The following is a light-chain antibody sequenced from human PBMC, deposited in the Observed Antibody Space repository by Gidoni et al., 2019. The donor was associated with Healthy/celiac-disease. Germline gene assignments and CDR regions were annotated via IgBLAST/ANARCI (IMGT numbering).Light chain of an antibody. CDR3: QQYYSTPLFT. V-gene: IGKV4-1*01. J-gene: IGKJ3*01. Sequence: DIVMTQSPDSLAVSLGERATINCKSRQSVLYSSNNTNYLAWYQQKPGQPPKLLIYWASTRESGVPDRFSGSGSGTDFTLTISSLQAEDVAVYYCQQYYSTPLFTFGPGTKVDIK. CDR2: WAS. CDR1: QSVLYSSNNTNY.